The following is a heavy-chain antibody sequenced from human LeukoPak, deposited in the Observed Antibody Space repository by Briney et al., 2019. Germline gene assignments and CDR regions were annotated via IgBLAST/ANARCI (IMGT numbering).Heavy chain of an antibody. CDR2: VKGDGSHT. V-gene: IGHV3-74*01. J-gene: IGHJ6*02. D-gene: IGHD3-16*01. CDR3: ARSEYEYGYGHWGLDF. Sequence: PGGSLRLSCAASGFTFTTYWMHWVRQAPGKGLVWVSRVKGDGSHTNYAESVTGRFTISRDNAKNTVYLQMNSLRAEDTAVYYCARSEYEYGYGHWGLDFWGQGTTVTVSS. CDR1: GFTFTTYW.